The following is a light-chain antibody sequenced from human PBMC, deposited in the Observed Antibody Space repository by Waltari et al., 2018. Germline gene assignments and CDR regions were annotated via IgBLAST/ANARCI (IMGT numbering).Light chain of an antibody. V-gene: IGLV2-23*02. CDR1: SSDVGSSNL. J-gene: IGLJ3*02. Sequence: QSALTQPASVSGSPGQSITISCTGTSSDVGSSNLVSWYQQYPDKAPKLMIYEVNKRPAGVSPRFSGSESGNTASLTISGLQAEDEADYYCCSYAGGSTPWVFGGGTKLTVL. CDR2: EVN. CDR3: CSYAGGSTPWV.